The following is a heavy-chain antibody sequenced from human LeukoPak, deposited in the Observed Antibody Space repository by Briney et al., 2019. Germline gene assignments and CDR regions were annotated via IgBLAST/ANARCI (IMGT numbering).Heavy chain of an antibody. D-gene: IGHD3-9*01. CDR2: IIPILGIA. Sequence: ASVKVSCKASGGTFNSYAISWVRQAPGQGLEWMGRIIPILGIANYAQKFQGRVTITADKSTSTAYMELSSLRSEDTAVYYCAAGPAYDILTGYPINWFDPWGQGTLVTVSS. CDR1: GGTFNSYA. CDR3: AAGPAYDILTGYPINWFDP. J-gene: IGHJ5*02. V-gene: IGHV1-69*04.